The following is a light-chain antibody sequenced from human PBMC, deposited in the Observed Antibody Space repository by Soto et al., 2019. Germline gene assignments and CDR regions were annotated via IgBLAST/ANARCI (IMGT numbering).Light chain of an antibody. J-gene: IGKJ1*01. V-gene: IGKV3-15*01. CDR3: QQYNDWSWT. CDR2: GAS. CDR1: QSVSRN. Sequence: EIVMTQSPATPSVSPGERATLSCRASQSVSRNLAWYQQKPGQVPRLLIYGASTRATGIPARFRGSGSGTEFTLTITSLQSEDFAVYYCQQYNDWSWTFGQGTKVEIK.